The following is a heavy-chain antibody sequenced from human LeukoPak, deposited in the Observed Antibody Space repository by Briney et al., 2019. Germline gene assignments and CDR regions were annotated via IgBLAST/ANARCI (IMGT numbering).Heavy chain of an antibody. Sequence: VGSLRLSCEASGFTFSDYYMSWIRQAPGKGLEWVSYISSSGSTIYYADSVKCRFTISRDNAKNSLYLQMNSLRAEDTAVYYCASVDGYNLFDYWGQGTLVTVSS. CDR1: GFTFSDYY. CDR2: ISSSGSTI. V-gene: IGHV3-11*01. J-gene: IGHJ4*02. D-gene: IGHD5-24*01. CDR3: ASVDGYNLFDY.